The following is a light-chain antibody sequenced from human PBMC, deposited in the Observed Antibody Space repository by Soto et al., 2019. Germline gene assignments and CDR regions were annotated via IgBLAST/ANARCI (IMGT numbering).Light chain of an antibody. Sequence: DIQMTQSPSFVSASVGDRVTITCRASQGISSWLAWYQHKPGRAPKLLIHAASSLESGVPSRCSGSGSGTEMTRTISSLQSEDFANYYCQQTSSVPLTFGGWTKVEIK. J-gene: IGKJ4*01. V-gene: IGKV1-12*01. CDR1: QGISSW. CDR2: AAS. CDR3: QQTSSVPLT.